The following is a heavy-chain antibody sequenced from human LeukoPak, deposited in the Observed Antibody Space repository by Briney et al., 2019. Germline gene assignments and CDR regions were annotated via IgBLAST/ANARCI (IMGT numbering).Heavy chain of an antibody. CDR2: IKQDGSEK. V-gene: IGHV3-7*01. J-gene: IGHJ4*02. D-gene: IGHD3-3*01. Sequence: PGGSLRLSCAASGFTFSSYWMSWVRQAPGKGLEWVANIKQDGSEKYYVDSVKGRFTISRDNAKSSLYLQMNSLRAEDTAVYYCARDPTYYDFWSGYSPYFDYWGQGTLVTVSS. CDR1: GFTFSSYW. CDR3: ARDPTYYDFWSGYSPYFDY.